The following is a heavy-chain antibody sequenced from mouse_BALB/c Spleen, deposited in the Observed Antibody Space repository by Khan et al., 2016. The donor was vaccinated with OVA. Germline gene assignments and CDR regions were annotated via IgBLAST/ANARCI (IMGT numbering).Heavy chain of an antibody. D-gene: IGHD2-1*01. CDR3: VKKNYGTLYAMDY. Sequence: QVQLKQSGPGLVAPSQSLSITCTVSGFSLTSYGVNWVRQPPGKGLEWLGVIWGDGSTNYHSALISRLSISKDKSKSQVFLKMNSLQTDDTSTYYCVKKNYGTLYAMDYWGQGTAVTVSS. V-gene: IGHV2-3*01. J-gene: IGHJ4*01. CDR1: GFSLTSYG. CDR2: IWGDGST.